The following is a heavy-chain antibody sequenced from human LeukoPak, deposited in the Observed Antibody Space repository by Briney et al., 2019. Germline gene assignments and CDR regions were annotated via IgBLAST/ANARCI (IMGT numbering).Heavy chain of an antibody. J-gene: IGHJ4*02. Sequence: GGSLRLSCAASGFTFSSYWMSWIRQAPGKGLEWVANIKQDGSEKYYVDSVKGRFTISRDNAKNSLYLQMNSLRAEDTAVYYCARIYDFWSGPIYYFDYWGQGTLVTVSS. V-gene: IGHV3-7*01. CDR3: ARIYDFWSGPIYYFDY. CDR2: IKQDGSEK. D-gene: IGHD3-3*01. CDR1: GFTFSSYW.